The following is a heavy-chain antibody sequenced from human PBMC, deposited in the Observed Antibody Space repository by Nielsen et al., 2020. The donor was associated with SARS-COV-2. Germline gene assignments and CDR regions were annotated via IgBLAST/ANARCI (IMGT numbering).Heavy chain of an antibody. D-gene: IGHD2-15*01. CDR1: GYTFTSYA. J-gene: IGHJ6*02. CDR3: ARDHRLPPIVVITMDV. CDR2: INAGNGNT. Sequence: ASVKVSCKASGYTFTSYAMHWVRQAPGQRLEWMGWINAGNGNTMYSQKFQGRVTITRDTSASTAYMELSSLRSEDTAVYYCARDHRLPPIVVITMDVWGQGTTVTVSS. V-gene: IGHV1-3*01.